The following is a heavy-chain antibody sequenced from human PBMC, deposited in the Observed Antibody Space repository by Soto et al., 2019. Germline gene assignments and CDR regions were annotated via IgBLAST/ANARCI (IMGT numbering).Heavy chain of an antibody. CDR3: VRSEYYDGSGYYYAH. D-gene: IGHD3-22*01. Sequence: EVHLVESGGGLVQPGGYLRLYCAASGFTFSSYWVHWVRQAPGKGLVWVSRINSDASATTYADSVKGRFTISRDNAKNTLYLQMNSLRAEDTAVYYCVRSEYYDGSGYYYAHWGQGTLVTVSS. CDR1: GFTFSSYW. V-gene: IGHV3-74*01. CDR2: INSDASAT. J-gene: IGHJ4*02.